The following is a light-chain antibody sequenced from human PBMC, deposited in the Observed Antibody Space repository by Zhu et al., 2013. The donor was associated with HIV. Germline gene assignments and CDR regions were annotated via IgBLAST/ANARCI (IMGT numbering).Light chain of an antibody. CDR1: QTLTSNS. Sequence: EIVLTQSPGSLSLSPGQTATLSCRASQTLTSNSLAWYQQRPGQAPRLLIHGSSSRATGIPDRFSGSGSGTDFTLTISTVEPEDFAVYYCQQYGASPLTFGGGTTVEIK. CDR2: GSS. CDR3: QQYGASPLT. J-gene: IGKJ4*01. V-gene: IGKV3-20*01.